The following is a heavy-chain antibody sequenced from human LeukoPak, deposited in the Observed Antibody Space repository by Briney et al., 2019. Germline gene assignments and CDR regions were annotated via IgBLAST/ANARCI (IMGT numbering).Heavy chain of an antibody. J-gene: IGHJ6*03. CDR3: ARAHHYGSGSYQPNPYYYYYYMDV. Sequence: ASVKVSCKASGYTFTSYGISWVRQAPGQGLEWMGWISAYNGNTNYAQKLQGRVTMTTDTSTSTAYMELRSLRSDDTAVYYCARAHHYGSGSYQPNPYYYYYYMDVWGKGTTVTVSS. CDR1: GYTFTSYG. CDR2: ISAYNGNT. D-gene: IGHD3-10*01. V-gene: IGHV1-18*01.